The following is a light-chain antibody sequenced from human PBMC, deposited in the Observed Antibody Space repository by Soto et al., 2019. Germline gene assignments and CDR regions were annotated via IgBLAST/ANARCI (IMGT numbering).Light chain of an antibody. CDR2: GAS. CDR1: QSVSSSY. CDR3: QQYNNWPRK. V-gene: IGKV3-15*01. Sequence: NVLTQSPGTLSLSPGERATLSCRASQSVSSSYLAWYQQKPGQAPRLLIYGASTRATGIPARISGSGSGTEFTLTISSLQSEDFAVYYCQQYNNWPRKFGQGTKVDIK. J-gene: IGKJ1*01.